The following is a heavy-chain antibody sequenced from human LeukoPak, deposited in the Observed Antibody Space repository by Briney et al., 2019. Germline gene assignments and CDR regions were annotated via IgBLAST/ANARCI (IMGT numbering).Heavy chain of an antibody. CDR1: GYPFSSYS. J-gene: IGHJ4*02. D-gene: IGHD2/OR15-2a*01. CDR2: ISVSGGVR. CDR3: ARDRGYFYDQLDY. Sequence: GGSLRLSCVASGYPFSSYSMNWIRQAPGKGLEWVSYISVSGGVRSYADSVKGRFTISRDDARNSLYLQMNCLKDEDTAVYYCARDRGYFYDQLDYWGQGTLVTVSS. V-gene: IGHV3-48*02.